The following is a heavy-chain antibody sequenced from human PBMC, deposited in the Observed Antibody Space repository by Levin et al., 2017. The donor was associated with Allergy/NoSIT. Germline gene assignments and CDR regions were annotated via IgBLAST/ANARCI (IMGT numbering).Heavy chain of an antibody. Sequence: GASVKVSCETSGYIFSGYYIHWLRQAPGQGLEWMGLINPYSGDTKYAQKFQNRIIMTRDTSISSAYMEVISLRSDDTATYYCARIRKEQMVYDYWGPGTLVTVSA. D-gene: IGHD1/OR15-1a*01. J-gene: IGHJ4*02. CDR3: ARIRKEQMVYDY. CDR1: GYIFSGYY. CDR2: INPYSGDT. V-gene: IGHV1-2*02.